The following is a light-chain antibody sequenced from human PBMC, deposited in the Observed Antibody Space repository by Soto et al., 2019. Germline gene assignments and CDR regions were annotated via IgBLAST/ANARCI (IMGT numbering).Light chain of an antibody. CDR3: QQYNNYPRT. CDR2: DAS. Sequence: PSTLSASIGDGVTITCRASESISGWLAWYQQQPGKAPKLLIYDASNLESGVPSRFSGSGSGTEFTLAISSLQPDDFATYYCQQYNNYPRTFGQGTKVDIK. J-gene: IGKJ1*01. V-gene: IGKV1-5*01. CDR1: ESISGW.